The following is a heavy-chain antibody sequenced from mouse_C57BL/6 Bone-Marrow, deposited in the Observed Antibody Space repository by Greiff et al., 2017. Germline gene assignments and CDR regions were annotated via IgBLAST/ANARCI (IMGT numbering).Heavy chain of an antibody. CDR2: IYPRSGNT. CDR3: ARGGYHGYFDV. Sequence: QVQLQQSGAELARPGASVKLSCKASGYTFTSYGISWVKQRTGQGLEWIGEIYPRSGNTYYNEKFKGKATLTADKSSSTAYMELRSLTSEDSAVSFCARGGYHGYFDVWGTGTTVTVSS. J-gene: IGHJ1*03. D-gene: IGHD2-2*01. V-gene: IGHV1-81*01. CDR1: GYTFTSYG.